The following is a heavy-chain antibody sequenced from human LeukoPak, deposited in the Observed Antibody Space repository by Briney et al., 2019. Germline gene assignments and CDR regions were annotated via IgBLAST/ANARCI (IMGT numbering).Heavy chain of an antibody. V-gene: IGHV1-69*05. CDR1: GGTFSSYT. CDR3: AREGDGYNYLDY. D-gene: IGHD5-24*01. Sequence: GASVEVSCKASGGTFSSYTISWVRQAPGQGLEWMGGIIPIFGTANYAQKFQGRVTITTDESTSTAYMELSSLRSEDTAVYYCAREGDGYNYLDYWGQGTLVTVSS. J-gene: IGHJ4*02. CDR2: IIPIFGTA.